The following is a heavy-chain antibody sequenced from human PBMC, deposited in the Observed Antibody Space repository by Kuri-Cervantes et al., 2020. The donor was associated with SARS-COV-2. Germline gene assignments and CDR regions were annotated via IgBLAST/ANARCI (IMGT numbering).Heavy chain of an antibody. D-gene: IGHD1-26*01. CDR3: ARSDKLSLGWDEDYHYYMDV. CDR1: GFTFSSYA. CDR2: ISYDGSNK. Sequence: GESLKISCAASGFTFSSYAMHWVRQAPGKGLEWVAVISYDGSNKYYADSVKGRFTISRDNAKNSLYLQLNSLRAEDTAVYYCARSDKLSLGWDEDYHYYMDVWGKGTTVTVSS. J-gene: IGHJ6*03. V-gene: IGHV3-30-3*01.